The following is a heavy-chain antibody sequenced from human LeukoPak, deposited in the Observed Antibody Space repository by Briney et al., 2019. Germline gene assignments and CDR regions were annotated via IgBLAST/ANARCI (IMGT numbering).Heavy chain of an antibody. CDR1: GFTFSSYA. CDR2: ISYDGSNK. V-gene: IGHV3-30-3*01. CDR3: ARDSGRGYSYGPRLYFDY. J-gene: IGHJ4*02. D-gene: IGHD5-18*01. Sequence: PGGSLRLSCAASGFTFSSYAMHWARQAPGKGLEWVAVISYDGSNKYYADSVKGRFTISRDNSKNTLYLQMNSLRAEDTAVYYCARDSGRGYSYGPRLYFDYWGQGTLVTVSS.